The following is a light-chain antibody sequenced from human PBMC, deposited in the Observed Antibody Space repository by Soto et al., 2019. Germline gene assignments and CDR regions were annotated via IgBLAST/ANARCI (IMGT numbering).Light chain of an antibody. Sequence: QSVLTQPASVSGSPGQSITISCTGASSDVGNYNYVSWYQQHPGKAPKLIIYDVSNRPSGVSNRFSGSKSGNTASLTISGLQPEDEADYYCCSYTISSTYVFGIGTKVTVL. V-gene: IGLV2-14*03. CDR2: DVS. CDR3: CSYTISSTYV. CDR1: SSDVGNYNY. J-gene: IGLJ1*01.